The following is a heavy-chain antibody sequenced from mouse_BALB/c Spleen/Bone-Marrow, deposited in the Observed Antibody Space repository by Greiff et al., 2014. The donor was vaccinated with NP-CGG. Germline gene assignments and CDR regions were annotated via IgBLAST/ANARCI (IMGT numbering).Heavy chain of an antibody. J-gene: IGHJ2*01. Sequence: SGAELAKPGASVKMSCKASGYTFTSYWMHWVKQRPGQGLEWIGYINPSTGYTEYNQKFKDKATLTADKSSSTAYMQLSSLTSEDSAVYYCARSRTGTYLDYWGQGTTLTVSS. CDR3: ARSRTGTYLDY. CDR2: INPSTGYT. D-gene: IGHD4-1*01. CDR1: GYTFTSYW. V-gene: IGHV1-7*01.